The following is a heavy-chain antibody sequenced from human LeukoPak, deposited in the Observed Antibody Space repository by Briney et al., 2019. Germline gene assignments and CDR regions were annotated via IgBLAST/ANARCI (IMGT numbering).Heavy chain of an antibody. CDR2: ISSSGSTI. J-gene: IGHJ4*02. Sequence: GSLRLSCAASGFTFSDYYMSWIRQAPGKGLEWVSYISSSGSTIYYADSVKGRFTISRDNAKNSLYLQMNSLRAEDTAVYYCARVGKIQLWLIGVDYFDYWGQGTLVTVSS. D-gene: IGHD5-18*01. CDR1: GFTFSDYY. CDR3: ARVGKIQLWLIGVDYFDY. V-gene: IGHV3-11*01.